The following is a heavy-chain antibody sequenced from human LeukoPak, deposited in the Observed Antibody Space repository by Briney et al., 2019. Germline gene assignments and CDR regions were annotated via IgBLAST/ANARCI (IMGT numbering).Heavy chain of an antibody. CDR2: ISSSGSTI. J-gene: IGHJ6*03. CDR1: GFTFSSYE. V-gene: IGHV3-48*03. D-gene: IGHD5-24*01. CDR3: ARIEHYYYYMDV. Sequence: GGSLRLSCAASGFTFSSYEMNWVRQAPGKGLEWVSYISSSGSTIYYADSVKGRCTISRDNAKNSLYLQMNSLRAEDTAVYYCARIEHYYYYMDVWGKGTTVTVSS.